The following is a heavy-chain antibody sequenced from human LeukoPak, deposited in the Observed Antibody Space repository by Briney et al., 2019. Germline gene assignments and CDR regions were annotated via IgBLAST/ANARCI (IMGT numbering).Heavy chain of an antibody. CDR2: IWYDGHNK. D-gene: IGHD6-13*01. Sequence: HPGGSLRLSCAASRFTFNSYGMHWVRQAPGKGLEWVAVIWYDGHNKYYADSVKGRFTIYRDNYTNTLYLQMNRTRGHDRAVYYCARVGISAAATPPDYWGQGTLVTVSS. V-gene: IGHV3-33*01. CDR1: RFTFNSYG. CDR3: ARVGISAAATPPDY. J-gene: IGHJ4*02.